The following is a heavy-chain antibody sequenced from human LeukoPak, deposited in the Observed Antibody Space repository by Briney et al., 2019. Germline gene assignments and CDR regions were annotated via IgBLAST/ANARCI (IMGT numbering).Heavy chain of an antibody. CDR2: ISYDGSNK. CDR1: GFTFSSYG. J-gene: IGHJ4*02. Sequence: GRSLRLSCAASGFTFSSYGMHWVRQAPGKGLEWVAVISYDGSNKYYADSVKGRFTISRDNSKNTLYLQMNSLRAEDTAVYYCAKGSLYFDYWGQGTLVTVSS. CDR3: AKGSLYFDY. V-gene: IGHV3-30*18.